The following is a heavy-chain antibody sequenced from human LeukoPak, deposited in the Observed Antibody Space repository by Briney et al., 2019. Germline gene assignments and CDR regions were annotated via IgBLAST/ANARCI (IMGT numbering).Heavy chain of an antibody. D-gene: IGHD6-25*01. CDR1: GFTFSSYT. Sequence: PGGSLRLSCAASGFTFSSYTMYWVRQPPGKGLEWVSNIGTSSTTIYYADSVEGRFTISRDNAKNSLYLQMNSLSADDTAVYYCARFAAGGSYYYYIDVWGTGTTVTVSS. CDR2: IGTSSTTI. J-gene: IGHJ6*03. CDR3: ARFAAGGSYYYYIDV. V-gene: IGHV3-48*01.